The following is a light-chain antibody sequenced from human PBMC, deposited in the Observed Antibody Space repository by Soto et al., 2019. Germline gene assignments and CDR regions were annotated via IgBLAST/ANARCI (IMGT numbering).Light chain of an antibody. Sequence: EIVLTQSPGTLSLSPGERATLSCRASQSVGNNYLAWYQQKPGQAPRLLIYTASIRATGIPDRFSGSGSGTDFTLTISRLEPEDFAVYYCHQHAESPLTFGGGTKVEIK. CDR2: TAS. CDR1: QSVGNNY. V-gene: IGKV3-20*01. J-gene: IGKJ4*01. CDR3: HQHAESPLT.